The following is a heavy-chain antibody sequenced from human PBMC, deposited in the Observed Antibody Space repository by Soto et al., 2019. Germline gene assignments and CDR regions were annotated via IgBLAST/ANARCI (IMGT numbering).Heavy chain of an antibody. D-gene: IGHD2-15*01. J-gene: IGHJ4*02. V-gene: IGHV4-39*01. CDR1: GGSISSSSYY. Sequence: QLQLQESGPGLVKPSETLSLTCTVPGGSISSSSYYWGWIRQPPGKGLEWIGSIYYSGSTYYNPSLKSRVTISVDTSKNHFSLKLSAVTAADTAVYYCARLYYYRSGGIFDPWSFDYWGQGTLVTVSS. CDR3: ARLYYYRSGGIFDPWSFDY. CDR2: IYYSGST.